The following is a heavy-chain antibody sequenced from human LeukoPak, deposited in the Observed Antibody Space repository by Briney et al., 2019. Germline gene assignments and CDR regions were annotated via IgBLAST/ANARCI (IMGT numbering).Heavy chain of an antibody. CDR1: QFNHRYDW. D-gene: IGHD6-13*01. V-gene: IGHV3-7*01. CDR3: LRDRGYSTYDC. Sequence: GGSLILYGTALQFNHRYDWLDRLRQAPGKGLEWVASIEQDGSEKWYVDSVKGRFTISRDNAKNSVYLKMKNRRVEDTAVYYCLRDRGYSTYDCWGQGTLVTVSS. CDR2: IEQDGSEK. J-gene: IGHJ4*02.